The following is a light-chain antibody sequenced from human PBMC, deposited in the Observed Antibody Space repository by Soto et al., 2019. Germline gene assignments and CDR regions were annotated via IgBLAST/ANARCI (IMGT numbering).Light chain of an antibody. CDR3: QHYGRSSHMFS. CDR1: KYLTNSD. J-gene: IGKJ2*01. Sequence: EIVLMQSPATLSWSPGERATLYCRASKYLTNSDLAWYHQNPGQAPRLLIYGASTIATGVPDRFSGGGSGTDFTLTTTSLASEEFVVYYCQHYGRSSHMFSFGIRTHLAVK. CDR2: GAS. V-gene: IGKV3-20*01.